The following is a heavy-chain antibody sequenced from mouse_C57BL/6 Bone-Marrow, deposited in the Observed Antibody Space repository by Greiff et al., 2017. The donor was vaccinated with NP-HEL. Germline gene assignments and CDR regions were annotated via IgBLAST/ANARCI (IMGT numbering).Heavy chain of an antibody. Sequence: VQLQESGAELARPGASVKLSCKASGYTFTSYGISWVKQRTGQGLEWIGVIYPRSGNTYYNEKFKGKATLTADKSSSTAYMELRSLTSEDSAVYFCARDRPTRADFAYWGQGTLVTVSA. V-gene: IGHV1-81*01. CDR1: GYTFTSYG. J-gene: IGHJ3*01. CDR3: ARDRPTRADFAY. D-gene: IGHD2-10*01. CDR2: IYPRSGNT.